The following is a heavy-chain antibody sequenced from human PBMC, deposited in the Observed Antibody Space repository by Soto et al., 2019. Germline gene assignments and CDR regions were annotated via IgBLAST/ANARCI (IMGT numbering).Heavy chain of an antibody. J-gene: IGHJ4*02. CDR1: GFTFSSYA. Sequence: SLRLSCAASGFTFSSYAMHWVRQAPGKGLEWVSGISWNSGSIGYADSVKGRFTISRDNAKNSLYLQMNSLRAEDTALYYCAKARKNIVVEPAALDYWGQGTLVTVSS. V-gene: IGHV3-9*01. CDR2: ISWNSGSI. D-gene: IGHD2-2*01. CDR3: AKARKNIVVEPAALDY.